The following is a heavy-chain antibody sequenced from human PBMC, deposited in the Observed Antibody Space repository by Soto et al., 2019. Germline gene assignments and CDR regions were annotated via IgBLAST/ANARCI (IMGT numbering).Heavy chain of an antibody. CDR3: ARGGLLDSACDI. D-gene: IGHD2-2*03. CDR2: ISASNVHT. CDR1: GYTFTSYG. Sequence: QVQLVQSGAEVKKPGASVKVSCKASGYTFTSYGITWVRQAPGQGLEWMGRISASNVHTNYAQKLQGRVTMTTDTSTCTAYMDLGSVRADDTAVYYCARGGLLDSACDIWGQATMVTVSS. J-gene: IGHJ3*02. V-gene: IGHV1-18*01.